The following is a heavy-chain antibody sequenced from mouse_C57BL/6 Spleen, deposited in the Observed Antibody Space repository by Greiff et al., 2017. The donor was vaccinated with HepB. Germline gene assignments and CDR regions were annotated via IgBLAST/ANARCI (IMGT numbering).Heavy chain of an antibody. CDR2: IRSKSSNYAT. CDR3: VRVPYYYGSSYYAMDY. V-gene: IGHV10-3*01. Sequence: EVQLVESGGGLVQPKGSLKLSCAASGFTFNTYAMHWVRQAPGKGLEWVARIRSKSSNYATYYADSVKDRFTISRDDSQSMLYLQMNNLKTEDTAMYYCVRVPYYYGSSYYAMDYWGQGTSVTVSS. CDR1: GFTFNTYA. D-gene: IGHD1-1*01. J-gene: IGHJ4*01.